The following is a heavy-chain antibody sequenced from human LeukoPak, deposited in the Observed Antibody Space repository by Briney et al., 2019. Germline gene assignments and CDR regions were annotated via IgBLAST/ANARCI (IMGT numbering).Heavy chain of an antibody. D-gene: IGHD5-18*01. CDR2: IYNIGST. J-gene: IGHJ4*02. CDR1: GVSISSSY. CDR3: ARLGKEVTYRAYYFDY. Sequence: PSETLSLTCTVSGVSISSSYWSWIRQPPGKGLEYIGFIYNIGSTNYNPSLKSRVTMSLDTSKNQFSLTLTSVTATDTAVYYCARLGKEVTYRAYYFDYWGQGTLVTVS. V-gene: IGHV4-59*08.